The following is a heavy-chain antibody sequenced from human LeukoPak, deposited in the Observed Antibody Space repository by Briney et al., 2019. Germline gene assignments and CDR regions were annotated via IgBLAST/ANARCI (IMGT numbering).Heavy chain of an antibody. CDR3: ARDREQWLALDF. D-gene: IGHD6-19*01. J-gene: IGHJ4*02. V-gene: IGHV1-46*01. CDR1: GYTFTSYY. Sequence: ASVKVSCKASGYTFTSYYMHWVRQAPGQGFEWMGIINPSGGSTSYAQKSQGRVTMTRDTSTSTVYMELSSLRSEDTAVYYCARDREQWLALDFWGQGTLVTVSS. CDR2: INPSGGST.